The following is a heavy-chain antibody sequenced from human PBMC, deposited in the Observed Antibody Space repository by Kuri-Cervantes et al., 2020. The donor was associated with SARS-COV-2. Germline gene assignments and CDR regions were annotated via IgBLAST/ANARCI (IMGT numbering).Heavy chain of an antibody. D-gene: IGHD3-3*02. CDR1: GYTFTSYG. J-gene: IGHJ6*03. CDR2: ISAYNGNT. Sequence: ASVKVSCKASGYTFTSYGISWVRQAPGQGLEWMGWISAYNGNTNYAQKLQGRVTMTTDTSTSTAYMELRSLRSEDTAVYYCASCLANYYYYMDVWGKGTTVTCSS. V-gene: IGHV1-18*01. CDR3: ASCLANYYYYMDV.